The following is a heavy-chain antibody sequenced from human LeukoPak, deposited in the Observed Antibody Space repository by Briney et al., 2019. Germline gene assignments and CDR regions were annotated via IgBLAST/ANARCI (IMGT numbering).Heavy chain of an antibody. J-gene: IGHJ4*02. Sequence: GGSLRLSCAASGFTFSSYGMTWVRQAPGKGLEWVSYISSSSSTIYYADSVKGRFTISRDNAKNSLYLQLNSLRAEDTAVYYCARSNYDSSGYGDFDYWGQGTLVTVSS. V-gene: IGHV3-48*01. CDR1: GFTFSSYG. CDR2: ISSSSSTI. D-gene: IGHD3-22*01. CDR3: ARSNYDSSGYGDFDY.